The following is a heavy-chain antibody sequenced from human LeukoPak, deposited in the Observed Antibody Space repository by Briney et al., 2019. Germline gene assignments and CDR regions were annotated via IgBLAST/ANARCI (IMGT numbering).Heavy chain of an antibody. J-gene: IGHJ6*03. Sequence: GGSLRLSCAASGFTFSSYTMNWVRQAPGMGLEWASSISDSSYYIYYADSVRGRFTVSRDNAKNSLYLQMNGLRAEDTAVYYCARRKDVVVVPGTMGYYLDVWGKGTTVTVSS. CDR3: ARRKDVVVVPGTMGYYLDV. V-gene: IGHV3-21*01. CDR1: GFTFSSYT. D-gene: IGHD2-2*01. CDR2: ISDSSYYI.